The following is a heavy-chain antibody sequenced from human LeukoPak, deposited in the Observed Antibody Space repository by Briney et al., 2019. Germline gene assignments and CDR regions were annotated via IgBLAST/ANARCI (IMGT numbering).Heavy chain of an antibody. CDR3: ARDTSHAGDANWFDP. J-gene: IGHJ5*02. CDR1: GGSISSGSYY. V-gene: IGHV4-61*02. Sequence: PPQTLSLTCTVSGGSISSGSYYWSWIRQPAGKGLEWIGRIYTSGSTNYNPSLKSRVTISVDTSKNQFSLKLSSVTAADTAVYYCARDTSHAGDANWFDPWGQGTLVTVSS. CDR2: IYTSGST. D-gene: IGHD3-10*01.